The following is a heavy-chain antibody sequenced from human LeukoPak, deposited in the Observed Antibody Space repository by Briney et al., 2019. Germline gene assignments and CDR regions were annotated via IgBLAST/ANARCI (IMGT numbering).Heavy chain of an antibody. CDR3: ARLQSGSYYILFDY. CDR1: GGSINSSSYY. J-gene: IGHJ4*02. V-gene: IGHV4-39*01. CDR2: IYYSGST. Sequence: SETLSLTCTVSGGSINSSSYYWGWIRQPPGKGLEWIGSIYYSGSTFYNPSLKSRVTISVDTSKNQFSLKLSSVTAADTAVYYCARLQSGSYYILFDYWGQGTLVTVSS. D-gene: IGHD3-10*01.